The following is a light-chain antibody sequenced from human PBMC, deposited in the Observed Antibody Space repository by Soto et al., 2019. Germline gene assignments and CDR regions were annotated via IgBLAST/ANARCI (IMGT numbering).Light chain of an antibody. J-gene: IGKJ1*01. V-gene: IGKV3-15*01. CDR2: GAS. CDR3: QQYNNWPWT. Sequence: EIVMTQSPATLSVSPGERATLSCRASQSVSNNYLAWYQQKPGQAPRLLIYGASTRATGIPARFSGSGSGTEFTLTISSLQSEDVGVYYCQQYNNWPWTFGQGTKVEIK. CDR1: QSVSNN.